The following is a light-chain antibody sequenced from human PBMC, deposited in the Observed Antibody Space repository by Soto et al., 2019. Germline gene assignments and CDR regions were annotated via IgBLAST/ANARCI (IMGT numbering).Light chain of an antibody. V-gene: IGLV2-14*02. CDR3: SSYAGSNILV. J-gene: IGLJ2*01. CDR1: SSDVGSYNL. CDR2: EDN. Sequence: QSALTQPASVSGSPGQSITISCAGSSSDVGSYNLVSWYQHHPGKAPKFVIYEDNKRPSGVPDRFSGSKSGNTASLTVSGLQAEDEANYYCSSYAGSNILVFGGGTKLTVL.